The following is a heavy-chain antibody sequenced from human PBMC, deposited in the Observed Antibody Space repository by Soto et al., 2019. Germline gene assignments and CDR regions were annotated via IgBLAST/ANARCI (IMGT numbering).Heavy chain of an antibody. V-gene: IGHV1-69*12. CDR2: IIPIFGTA. CDR3: ARDTRDCGGNSGWSDWFDP. CDR1: GGTFSSYA. D-gene: IGHD4-17*01. Sequence: QVQLVQSGAEVKKPGSSVKVSCKASGGTFSSYAISWVRQAPGQGVEWMGGIIPIFGTANYAQKFQGRVTITADESTSTAYMELSSLRSEDTAVYYCARDTRDCGGNSGWSDWFDPWGQGTLVTVSS. J-gene: IGHJ5*02.